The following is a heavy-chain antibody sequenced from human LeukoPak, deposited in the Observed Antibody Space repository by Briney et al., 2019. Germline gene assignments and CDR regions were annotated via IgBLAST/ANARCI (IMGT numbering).Heavy chain of an antibody. CDR1: GGSISSYY. Sequence: SETLSLTCTVSGGSISSYYWSWIRKPPGKGLKWIGFTYYSGSTNYNPSLKSRVTISVDTSKNQFSLKLSSVTAADTAVYYCARGSPYDFWSGYYTAYYYYGMDVWGQGTTVTVSS. D-gene: IGHD3-3*01. CDR3: ARGSPYDFWSGYYTAYYYYGMDV. CDR2: TYYSGST. J-gene: IGHJ6*02. V-gene: IGHV4-59*01.